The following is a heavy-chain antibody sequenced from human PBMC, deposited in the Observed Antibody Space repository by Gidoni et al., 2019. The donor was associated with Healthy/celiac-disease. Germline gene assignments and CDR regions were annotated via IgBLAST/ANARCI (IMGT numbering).Heavy chain of an antibody. CDR3: ARERFVLDGYNGVVYYYGMDV. CDR2: ISYDGSNK. CDR1: GFTFSSYA. Sequence: QVQLVESGGGVVQPGRSLRLSCAASGFTFSSYAMHWVRQAPGKGLEWVAVISYDGSNKYYADSVKGRFTISRDNSKNTLYLQMNSLRAEDTAVYYCARERFVLDGYNGVVYYYGMDVWGQGTTVTVSS. V-gene: IGHV3-30-3*01. J-gene: IGHJ6*02. D-gene: IGHD5-12*01.